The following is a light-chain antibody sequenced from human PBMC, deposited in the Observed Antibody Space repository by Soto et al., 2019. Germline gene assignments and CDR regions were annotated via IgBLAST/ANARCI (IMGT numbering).Light chain of an antibody. CDR3: QQSYSSPET. Sequence: DIQMTQSPSSLSASVGDRVTITCRASQSIGSYLNWYQHKPGKAPKLLIYAASTLQSGVPSRFSGSGSGTDFTLTISSLQPEDFATYYCQQSYSSPETFGQGTPVEI. V-gene: IGKV1-39*01. J-gene: IGKJ1*01. CDR1: QSIGSY. CDR2: AAS.